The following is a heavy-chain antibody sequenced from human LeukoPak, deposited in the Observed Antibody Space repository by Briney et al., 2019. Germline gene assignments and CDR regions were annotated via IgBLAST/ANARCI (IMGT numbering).Heavy chain of an antibody. V-gene: IGHV3-74*01. CDR1: GFTFSSYW. J-gene: IGHJ4*02. Sequence: GGSLRLSCAASGFTFSSYWMHWVRQAPGKGLVWVSRIYSDGNTTNYADSVKGRFTISRDNAKNTLYLQMNSLRAEDTAVYYCARDQGSTSRGIDYWGQGILVTVSS. CDR2: IYSDGNTT. CDR3: ARDQGSTSRGIDY. D-gene: IGHD2-2*01.